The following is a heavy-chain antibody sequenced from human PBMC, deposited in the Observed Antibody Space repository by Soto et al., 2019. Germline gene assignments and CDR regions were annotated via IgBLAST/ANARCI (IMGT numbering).Heavy chain of an antibody. D-gene: IGHD3-10*01. CDR1: GASVNGSPYY. J-gene: IGHJ4*02. CDR3: ARSYGSGSYYTWYYFDY. CDR2: ISYSGST. Sequence: SSETLSLTCTVSGASVNGSPYYWAWIRQPPGKRLEWIGYISYSGSTNYNPSLKSRVTILVDTSNNQFSLKLTSVTAADTAVYYCARSYGSGSYYTWYYFDYWGQGTLVTVSS. V-gene: IGHV4-61*05.